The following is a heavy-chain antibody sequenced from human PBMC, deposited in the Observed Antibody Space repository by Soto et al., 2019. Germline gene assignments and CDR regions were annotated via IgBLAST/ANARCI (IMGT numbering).Heavy chain of an antibody. CDR3: ARWDYGVYARFDY. Sequence: QVQLVQSGTEVKKPGASVKVSCKASGYTFTSHDINWVRQATGQGLEWMGWMNPNSGNTGYAQKFQGRVTMTWNPXISTAYMELSSLRSEDTAVYYCARWDYGVYARFDYWGQGTLVTVSS. V-gene: IGHV1-8*01. D-gene: IGHD4-17*01. J-gene: IGHJ4*02. CDR1: GYTFTSHD. CDR2: MNPNSGNT.